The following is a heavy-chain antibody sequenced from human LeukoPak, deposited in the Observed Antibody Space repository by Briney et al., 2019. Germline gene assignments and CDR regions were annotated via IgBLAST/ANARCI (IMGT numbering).Heavy chain of an antibody. J-gene: IGHJ4*02. CDR1: GFTFSSYS. Sequence: PGGSLRLSCAASGFTFSSYSMNWVRQAPGKGLEWVSSISSSSSYIYYADSVKGRFTISRDNAKNSLYLQMNSLRAEDTAVYYCARDPPLYCSGGSCSYWGQGTLVTVSS. CDR2: ISSSSSYI. CDR3: ARDPPLYCSGGSCSY. D-gene: IGHD2-15*01. V-gene: IGHV3-21*04.